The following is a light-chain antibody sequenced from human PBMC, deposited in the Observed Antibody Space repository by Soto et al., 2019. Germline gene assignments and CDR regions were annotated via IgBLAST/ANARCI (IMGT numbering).Light chain of an antibody. CDR1: SSNIGSNA. CDR3: ASWDDSLNGVV. V-gene: IGLV1-44*01. Sequence: SVLTQPPSASGTPGQRVTISCSGSSSNIGSNAVNWYQQLPGTAPKLLIYTNNQRPSGVPDRFSGSKSGTSASLAISGLQSEDEADYCCASWDDSLNGVVFGGGTQLTVL. J-gene: IGLJ2*01. CDR2: TNN.